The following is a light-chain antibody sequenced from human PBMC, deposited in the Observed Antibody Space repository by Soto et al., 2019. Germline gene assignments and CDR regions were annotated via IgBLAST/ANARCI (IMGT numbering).Light chain of an antibody. CDR1: QSISNY. J-gene: IGKJ4*02. Sequence: DIEMTQSPSSLSASVGDSVTITCRASQSISNYLNWYQHKPGQVQRLLIYAASSLQSGVPTRFSGSGSGTDFTLTISSLQPEDCATYYCQQSYGTPLTFGGGTKVEIK. CDR2: AAS. CDR3: QQSYGTPLT. V-gene: IGKV1-39*01.